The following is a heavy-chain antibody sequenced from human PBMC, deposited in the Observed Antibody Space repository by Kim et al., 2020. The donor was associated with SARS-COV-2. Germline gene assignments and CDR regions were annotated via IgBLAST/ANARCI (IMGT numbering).Heavy chain of an antibody. V-gene: IGHV3-23*01. CDR2: ISGSGGST. J-gene: IGHJ4*02. Sequence: GGSLRLSCAASGFTFSSYAMSWVRQAPGKGLEWVSAISGSGGSTYYADSVKGRFTISRDNSKNTLYLQMNSLRAEDTAVYYCAKGSSMRGVIIMINYWGQGTLVTVSS. CDR1: GFTFSSYA. CDR3: AKGSSMRGVIIMINY. D-gene: IGHD3-10*01.